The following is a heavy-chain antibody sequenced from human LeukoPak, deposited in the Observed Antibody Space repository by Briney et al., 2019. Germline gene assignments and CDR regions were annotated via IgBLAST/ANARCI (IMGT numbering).Heavy chain of an antibody. V-gene: IGHV3-74*03. J-gene: IGHJ4*02. CDR3: TRGPFTAPGIADY. Sequence: GGSLRLSCATSGFTFSGAWIHWVRQVPGKGLAWVSGISNDASITEYTASVKGRFTISRDNDKKTVYLQMNSLRAEDAAMYYCTRGPFTAPGIADYWGQGTLVTVSS. D-gene: IGHD6-13*01. CDR2: ISNDASIT. CDR1: GFTFSGAW.